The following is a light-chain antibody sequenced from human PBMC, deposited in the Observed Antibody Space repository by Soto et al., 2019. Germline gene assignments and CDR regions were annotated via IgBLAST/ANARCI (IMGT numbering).Light chain of an antibody. J-gene: IGKJ4*01. CDR2: AAS. Sequence: DIQLTQSPSFLSASVGDRVTVTCRASQGISSYLAWYQQKPGKAPKLLIYAASTLQSGVPSRFSGSASGTEFTLTISSLQPEDFATYYCQQLNNYPRTFGGGTKVEIK. V-gene: IGKV1-9*01. CDR3: QQLNNYPRT. CDR1: QGISSY.